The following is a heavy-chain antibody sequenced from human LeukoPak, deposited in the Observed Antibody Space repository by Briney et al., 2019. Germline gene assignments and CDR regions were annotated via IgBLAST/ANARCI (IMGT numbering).Heavy chain of an antibody. V-gene: IGHV3-33*06. CDR2: IWYDGSIK. CDR3: AKDPKSCTGGSCYPKSYFDS. Sequence: PGRSLRLSCVASGFTLDTYGMHWVRQAPGKGLEWVALIWYDGSIKYHADSVKGRFTISRDNSKNTLYLQMNSLRAEDTAVYYCAKDPKSCTGGSCYPKSYFDSWGQGSLVTVSS. D-gene: IGHD2-15*01. CDR1: GFTLDTYG. J-gene: IGHJ4*02.